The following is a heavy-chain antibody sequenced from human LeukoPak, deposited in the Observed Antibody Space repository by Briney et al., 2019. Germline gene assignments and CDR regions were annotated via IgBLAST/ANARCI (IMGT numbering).Heavy chain of an antibody. CDR2: ISSSGGST. Sequence: GGSLRLSCAASGFTFSSYAMSWVRQAPGKGLEWVSAISSSGGSTFYTDSVKGRFTISRDISRNTLYLQMNSLRAEDTAVYYCAKTPGDYYYYMDVWGRGTTVTVSS. CDR3: AKTPGDYYYYMDV. J-gene: IGHJ6*03. CDR1: GFTFSSYA. V-gene: IGHV3-23*01.